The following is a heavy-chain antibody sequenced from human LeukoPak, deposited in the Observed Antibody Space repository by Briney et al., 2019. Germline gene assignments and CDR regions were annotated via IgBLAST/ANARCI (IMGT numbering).Heavy chain of an antibody. CDR3: ARGLGYCSGGSCFSYAFDI. D-gene: IGHD2-15*01. J-gene: IGHJ3*02. CDR1: GFTFSSYS. CDR2: ISSSSSYI. V-gene: IGHV3-21*01. Sequence: GGSLRLSCAASGFTFSSYSMNWVRQAPGKGLEWVSSISSSSSYIYYADSVKGRFTISRDNAKNSLYLQMYSLRAEDTAVYYCARGLGYCSGGSCFSYAFDIWGQGTMVTVSS.